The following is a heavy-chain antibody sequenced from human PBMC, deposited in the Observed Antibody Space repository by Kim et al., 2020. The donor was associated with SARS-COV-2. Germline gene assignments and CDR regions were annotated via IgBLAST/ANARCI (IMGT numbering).Heavy chain of an antibody. CDR3: ARVVVAVGGWFDP. Sequence: YNPSLKSRVTISVDTSKNQFSLKLSSVTAADTAVYYCARVVVAVGGWFDPWGQGTLVTVSS. D-gene: IGHD2-15*01. J-gene: IGHJ5*02. V-gene: IGHV4-59*01.